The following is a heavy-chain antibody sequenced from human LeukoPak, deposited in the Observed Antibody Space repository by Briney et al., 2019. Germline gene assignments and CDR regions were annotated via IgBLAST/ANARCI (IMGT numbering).Heavy chain of an antibody. D-gene: IGHD3-16*02. CDR2: IYYSGST. V-gene: IGHV4-39*07. Sequence: SETLSLTCTVSGGSVSTGSYYWSWIRQPPGKVLELIGSIYYSGSTYYNPSLKSRVNISVDTSKNQFSLKLSSVTAADTAVYYCAREYDYVWGSYRTFDYWGQGTLVTVSS. CDR1: GGSVSTGSYY. J-gene: IGHJ4*02. CDR3: AREYDYVWGSYRTFDY.